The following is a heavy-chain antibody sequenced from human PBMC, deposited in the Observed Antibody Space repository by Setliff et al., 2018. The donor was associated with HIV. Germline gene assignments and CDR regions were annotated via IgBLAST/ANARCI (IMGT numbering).Heavy chain of an antibody. J-gene: IGHJ4*02. D-gene: IGHD2-15*01. Sequence: SETLSLTCAVSGGSMSPYYWSWIRQGDGIGLAWIGRIYGSGSTIYNPSLRSRVTMSVDVSKNQFSLKLSSVTAADTAVYYCAREGGLDYYDSSGGSCYPPLFDYWGQGTLVTVSS. CDR2: IYGSGST. CDR3: AREGGLDYYDSSGGSCYPPLFDY. V-gene: IGHV4-4*07. CDR1: GGSMSPYY.